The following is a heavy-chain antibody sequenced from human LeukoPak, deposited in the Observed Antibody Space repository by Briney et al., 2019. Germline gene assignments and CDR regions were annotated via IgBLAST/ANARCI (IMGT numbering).Heavy chain of an antibody. D-gene: IGHD2-8*01. CDR1: GFTFSNAR. CDR2: ISSSCSTI. J-gene: IGHJ4*02. Sequence: GGSLRLSCAASGFTFSNARMSWVRQAPAKGLEGVSYISSSCSTIYYADSVKGRFTISRDNANNSLSLPMNSLHADDNAVCYCSRNGVVRNVHATYWVQGTLVTVCS. CDR3: SRNGVVRNVHATY. V-gene: IGHV3-48*04.